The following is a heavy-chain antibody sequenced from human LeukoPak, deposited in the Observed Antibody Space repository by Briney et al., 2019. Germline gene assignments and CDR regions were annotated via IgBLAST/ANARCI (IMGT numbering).Heavy chain of an antibody. CDR3: ARARGSYYGSAFDI. D-gene: IGHD1-26*01. CDR2: ISGSGGST. V-gene: IGHV3-23*01. J-gene: IGHJ3*02. Sequence: GGSLRLSCAASGFTFSSYAMSWVRQAPGKGLEWVSAISGSGGSTYYADSVKGRFTISRDNAKNSLYLQMNSLRAEDTAVYYCARARGSYYGSAFDIWGQGTMVTDSS. CDR1: GFTFSSYA.